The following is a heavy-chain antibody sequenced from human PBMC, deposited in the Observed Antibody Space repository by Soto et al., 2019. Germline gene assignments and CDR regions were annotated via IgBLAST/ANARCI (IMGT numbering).Heavy chain of an antibody. CDR1: GDSFSTNSVT. CDR3: AKLLGNRWLDS. J-gene: IGHJ5*01. CDR2: TYYRSRWYN. V-gene: IGHV6-1*01. Sequence: SQTLSLTCAISGDSFSTNSVTWDWIRQSPSRGLEWLGRTYYRSRWYNDYAESVKGRITINPDTSNNQLSLQLNSVTPDDTAVYYGAKLLGNRWLDSWGQGTLVSVSS. D-gene: IGHD3-3*02.